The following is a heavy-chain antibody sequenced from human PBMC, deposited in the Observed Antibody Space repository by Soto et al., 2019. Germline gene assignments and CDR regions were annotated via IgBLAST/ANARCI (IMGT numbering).Heavy chain of an antibody. D-gene: IGHD6-13*01. V-gene: IGHV4-39*01. CDR2: IYYSGRP. Sequence: QLQLQESGPGLVKPSETLSLTCTVSGGSISSSSYYWGWIRQPPGKGLEWIGSIYYSGRPYYNPSLKSRVTISVDTSKNQFSLKLSSVTAADTAVYYCARQEASYSSSWYVRYWGQGTLVTVSS. CDR1: GGSISSSSYY. CDR3: ARQEASYSSSWYVRY. J-gene: IGHJ4*02.